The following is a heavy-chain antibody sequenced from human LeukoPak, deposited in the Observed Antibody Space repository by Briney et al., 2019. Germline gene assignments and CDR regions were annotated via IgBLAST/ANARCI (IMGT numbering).Heavy chain of an antibody. J-gene: IGHJ6*02. V-gene: IGHV4-34*01. CDR2: INHSGST. D-gene: IGHD6-19*01. CDR3: ARGPKIAVAAWGYYYYGMDV. Sequence: SETLSLTCAVYGGSFSGYYWSWIRQPPGKGLEWIGEINHSGSTNYNLSLKSRVTISVDTSKNQFSLKLSSVTAAGTAVYYCARGPKIAVAAWGYYYYGMDVWGQGTTVTVSS. CDR1: GGSFSGYY.